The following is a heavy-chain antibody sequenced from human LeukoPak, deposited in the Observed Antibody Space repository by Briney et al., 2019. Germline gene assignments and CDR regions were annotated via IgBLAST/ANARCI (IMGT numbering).Heavy chain of an antibody. CDR1: GFTFSSYA. D-gene: IGHD3-22*01. CDR3: ARGGSYFDISGYYFY. V-gene: IGHV3-23*01. Sequence: GGSLRLSCAASGFTFSSYAMTWVRQAPGKGLEWVSVIGSGGDTYYADSVKGRFTISRDISKNTLYLQMNSLRTEDTAVYYCARGGSYFDISGYYFYWGQGTLVTVSS. CDR2: IGSGGDT. J-gene: IGHJ4*02.